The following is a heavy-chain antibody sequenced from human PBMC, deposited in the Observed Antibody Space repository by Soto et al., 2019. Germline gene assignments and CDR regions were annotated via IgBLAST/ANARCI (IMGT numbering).Heavy chain of an antibody. V-gene: IGHV1-18*01. Sequence: QVQLVQSGGEVKKPGASVKVSCKASGYTFTNYGISWVRQAPGQGLEWMGWINVYNGNTKYAQKVQGRVTMTTDTPTSKAYMELRSLRSDDTAVYYCARGVGSGSYYNQYNWFDPWGQGTLVTVSS. CDR1: GYTFTNYG. CDR3: ARGVGSGSYYNQYNWFDP. J-gene: IGHJ5*02. D-gene: IGHD3-10*01. CDR2: INVYNGNT.